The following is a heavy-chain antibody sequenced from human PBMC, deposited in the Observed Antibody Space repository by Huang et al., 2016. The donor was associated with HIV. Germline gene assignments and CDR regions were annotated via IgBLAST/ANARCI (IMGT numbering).Heavy chain of an antibody. J-gene: IGHJ3*02. CDR1: GFSFSSYG. Sequence: EVQLAESGGGSVQPGGSLRLSCAGAGFSFSSYGMNWVRQAPGKVLEWVAYISKISSKSEHADSVKGRFTISRDNVNNSLYLQMNSLRDEDTAVYYCAREWEIGAFDIWGRGTLVTVSS. V-gene: IGHV3-48*02. CDR3: AREWEIGAFDI. D-gene: IGHD1-26*01. CDR2: ISKISSKS.